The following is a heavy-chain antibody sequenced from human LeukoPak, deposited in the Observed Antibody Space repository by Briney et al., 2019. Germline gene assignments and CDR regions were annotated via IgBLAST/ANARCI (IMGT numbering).Heavy chain of an antibody. J-gene: IGHJ4*02. V-gene: IGHV3-30*02. Sequence: PGGSLRLSCAASGFTFSSYGMHWVRQAPGKGLEWVAFIRYDGSNKYYADSVKGRFTISRDNSKNTLYLQMNSLRAEDTAVYYCAKGGYYDSRGRGFYYWGQGTLVTVSS. D-gene: IGHD3-22*01. CDR2: IRYDGSNK. CDR1: GFTFSSYG. CDR3: AKGGYYDSRGRGFYY.